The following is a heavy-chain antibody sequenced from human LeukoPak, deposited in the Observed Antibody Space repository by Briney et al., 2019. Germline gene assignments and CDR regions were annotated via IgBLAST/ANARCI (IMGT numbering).Heavy chain of an antibody. Sequence: GASVKVSCKASGYTFTGYHMHWVRQAPGQGLEWMGWINPNSGGTNYAQKFQGWVTMTRDTSISTAYMELSRLRSDDTAVYYCARRTNIYNDAFGIWGQGTMVTVSS. V-gene: IGHV1-2*04. CDR2: INPNSGGT. D-gene: IGHD1-1*01. CDR1: GYTFTGYH. J-gene: IGHJ3*02. CDR3: ARRTNIYNDAFGI.